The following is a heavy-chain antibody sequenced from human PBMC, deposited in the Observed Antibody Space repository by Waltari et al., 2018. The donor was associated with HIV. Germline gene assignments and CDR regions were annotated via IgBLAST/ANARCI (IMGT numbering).Heavy chain of an antibody. CDR3: ARSGSYRGYFDY. V-gene: IGHV4-59*01. CDR2: IYYSGST. CDR1: GGSISSYY. D-gene: IGHD1-26*01. Sequence: QVQLQESGPGLVKPSETLSLTCTVSGGSISSYYWSWLRQPPGKGLEWVGDIYYSGSTNSNPSLKSRVTKSVDTCKIQFALKLSAVTAADTVVYYCARSGSYRGYFDYWGQGTLGTVSS. J-gene: IGHJ4*02.